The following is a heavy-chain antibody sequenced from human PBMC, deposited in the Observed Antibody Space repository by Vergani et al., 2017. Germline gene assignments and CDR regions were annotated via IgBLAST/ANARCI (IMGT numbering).Heavy chain of an antibody. D-gene: IGHD3-10*01. CDR1: GGSISSGSYY. CDR3: ARDRGRGYYYGSGTDFDL. Sequence: QVQLQESGPGLVKPSQTLSLTCTVSGGSISSGSYYWSWIRQPAGKGLEWIGRIYTSWSTNYNPSLKSRVTISVDTSKNQFSLKLSSVTAADTAVYYCARDRGRGYYYGSGTDFDLWGRGTLVTVSS. CDR2: IYTSWST. J-gene: IGHJ2*01. V-gene: IGHV4-61*02.